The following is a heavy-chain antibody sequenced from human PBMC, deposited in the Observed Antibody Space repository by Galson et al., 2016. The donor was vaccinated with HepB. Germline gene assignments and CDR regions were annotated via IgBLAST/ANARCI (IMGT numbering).Heavy chain of an antibody. V-gene: IGHV4-61*01. J-gene: IGHJ2*01. CDR1: GGSVSSGSYY. D-gene: IGHD3-16*01. CDR2: IYYSGST. CDR3: ARSRRGGQYFKL. Sequence: SETLSLTCTVSGGSVSSGSYYWSWIRQPPGKGLEWIGYIYYSGSTDYNASLKSRVTISVDTSKNQFSLKLNSVTAADTAVYYWARSRRGGQYFKLWGRGTLVTVSS.